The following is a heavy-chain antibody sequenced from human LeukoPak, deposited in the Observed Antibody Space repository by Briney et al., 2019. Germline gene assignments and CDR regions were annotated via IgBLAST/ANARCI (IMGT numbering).Heavy chain of an antibody. CDR2: IYYSGST. CDR1: GGSFSSYY. CDR3: ARGEYCSRTSCYRWPYDY. D-gene: IGHD2-2*01. Sequence: SETLSLTCAVYGGSFSSYYWSWIRQPPGKGLEWIGYIYYSGSTTYNPSLKGRVTISVDTSKNQFSLKLSSVTAADTAVYYCARGEYCSRTSCYRWPYDYWGQGTLVTVSS. J-gene: IGHJ4*02. V-gene: IGHV4-59*01.